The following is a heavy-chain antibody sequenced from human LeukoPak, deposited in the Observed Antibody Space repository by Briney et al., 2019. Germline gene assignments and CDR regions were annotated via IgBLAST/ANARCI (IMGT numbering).Heavy chain of an antibody. CDR2: IIPILGIA. Sequence: SVKVSCKASGGTFSSYAISWVRQAPGQGLEWMGRIIPILGIANYAQKFQGRVTITADKSTSTAYMELSSLRSEDTAVYYCARDLGPPTCGGDCPEGMDVWGQGTTVTVSS. CDR1: GGTFSSYA. D-gene: IGHD2-21*02. J-gene: IGHJ6*02. CDR3: ARDLGPPTCGGDCPEGMDV. V-gene: IGHV1-69*04.